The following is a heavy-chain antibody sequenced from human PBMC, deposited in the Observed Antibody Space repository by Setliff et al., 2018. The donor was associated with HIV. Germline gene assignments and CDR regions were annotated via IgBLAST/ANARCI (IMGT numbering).Heavy chain of an antibody. D-gene: IGHD2-15*01. V-gene: IGHV3-48*01. Sequence: GGSLRLSCAASGFTFSSAWMIWVRQAPGKGLEWVSYISGLGGGTIYYADSVRGRFTISRGDAEKSVYLQMNSLRAEDTAVYYCARAGVVEGYYYYYYMDVWGKGTTVTVSS. CDR1: GFTFSSAW. J-gene: IGHJ6*03. CDR2: ISGLGGGTI. CDR3: ARAGVVEGYYYYYYMDV.